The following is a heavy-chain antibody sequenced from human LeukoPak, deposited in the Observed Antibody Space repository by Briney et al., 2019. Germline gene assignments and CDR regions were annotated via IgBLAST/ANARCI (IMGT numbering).Heavy chain of an antibody. CDR1: GYTFTSYD. CDR3: ARAFIPKYDFWSGYYTNYYYYYGMDV. D-gene: IGHD3-3*01. V-gene: IGHV1-8*01. J-gene: IGHJ6*02. Sequence: ASVKVSCKASGYTFTSYDINWVRQATGQGLEWMGWMNPNSGNTGYAQKFQGRVTMTRNTSISTAYMELSSLGSEDTAVYYCARAFIPKYDFWSGYYTNYYYYYGMDVWGQGTTVTVSS. CDR2: MNPNSGNT.